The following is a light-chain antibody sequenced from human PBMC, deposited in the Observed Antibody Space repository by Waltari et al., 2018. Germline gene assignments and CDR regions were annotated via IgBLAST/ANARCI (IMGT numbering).Light chain of an antibody. CDR2: DAS. J-gene: IGKJ4*01. CDR3: HVRSNWPPVT. Sequence: EPVLTQSPGTLSLSPGERATLSCRASQSVARRHLAWYQQKPGQAPRLLIYDASSRATGIPDRFSGSGSGTDFTLTITRLEPEDFAIYYCHVRSNWPPVTFGGGTKVEIK. CDR1: QSVARRH. V-gene: IGKV3D-20*02.